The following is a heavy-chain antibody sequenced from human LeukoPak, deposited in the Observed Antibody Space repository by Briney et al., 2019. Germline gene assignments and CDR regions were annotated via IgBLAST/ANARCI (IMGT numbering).Heavy chain of an antibody. CDR3: ARLVRGIYDYFDY. Sequence: KSSETLSLTCTVSGGSISSNSYYWGWIRQPPGKGLEWVGTVYYTGSTYYNPSLKSRVTISVDTSKNQFSLKLNSVTAADTAVYYCARLVRGIYDYFDYWGQGTLVTVSS. V-gene: IGHV4-39*07. D-gene: IGHD3-10*01. CDR1: GGSISSNSYY. CDR2: VYYTGST. J-gene: IGHJ4*02.